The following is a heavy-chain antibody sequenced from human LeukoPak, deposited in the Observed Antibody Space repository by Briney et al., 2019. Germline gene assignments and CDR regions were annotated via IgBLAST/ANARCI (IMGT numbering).Heavy chain of an antibody. V-gene: IGHV5-51*01. CDR2: IYPDDSDT. D-gene: IGHD3-10*01. CDR1: GCSFTSYW. J-gene: IGHJ4*02. CDR3: ARQDVESGSYFFLDY. Sequence: GESLKISCKGSGCSFTSYWIGWVRQMPGKGLEWMGIIYPDDSDTRYSPSFQGQVTISADKSISTAYLQWSSLKASDTAMYYCARQDVESGSYFFLDYWGQGTLVTVSS.